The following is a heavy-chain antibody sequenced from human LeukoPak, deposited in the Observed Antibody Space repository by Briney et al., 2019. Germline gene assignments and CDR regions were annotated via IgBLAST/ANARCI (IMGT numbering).Heavy chain of an antibody. V-gene: IGHV1-46*01. Sequence: ASVKVSCKASGYTFTSYYMHWVRQAPGQGLEWMGIINPSGGSTSYAQKFQGRVTMTRDTSTSTVYMELSSLRSGDTAVYYCARGLIPDTSMVTTYYYYGMDVWGQGTAVTVSS. D-gene: IGHD5-18*01. J-gene: IGHJ6*02. CDR2: INPSGGST. CDR1: GYTFTSYY. CDR3: ARGLIPDTSMVTTYYYYGMDV.